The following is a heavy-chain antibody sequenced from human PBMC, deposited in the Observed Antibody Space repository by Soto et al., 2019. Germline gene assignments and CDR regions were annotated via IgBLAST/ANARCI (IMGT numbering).Heavy chain of an antibody. CDR3: ARGRIAVARKGGLLDY. CDR1: GGSFSGYY. D-gene: IGHD6-19*01. V-gene: IGHV4-34*01. Sequence: QVQLQQWGAGLLKPSETLSLTCAVYGGSFSGYYWSWIRQPPGKGLEWIGEINHSGSTNYNPSLKSRVTISVDTSKHQFSLKLSSVTAADTAVYYCARGRIAVARKGGLLDYWGQGTLVTVSS. CDR2: INHSGST. J-gene: IGHJ4*02.